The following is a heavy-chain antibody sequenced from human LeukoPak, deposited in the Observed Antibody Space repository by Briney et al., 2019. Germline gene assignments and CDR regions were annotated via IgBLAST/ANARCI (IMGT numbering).Heavy chain of an antibody. CDR1: GFTSSSYA. Sequence: GGSLRLSCAASGFTSSSYAMTWVRQPPGKGLEWVSSISGSGGSTYYADSVKGRFTISRDNSKNTLYLQMNSLRAEDSAIYYCAKGSGGYFFDQWGQGTLVAVSS. CDR2: ISGSGGST. J-gene: IGHJ4*02. V-gene: IGHV3-23*01. CDR3: AKGSGGYFFDQ. D-gene: IGHD3-22*01.